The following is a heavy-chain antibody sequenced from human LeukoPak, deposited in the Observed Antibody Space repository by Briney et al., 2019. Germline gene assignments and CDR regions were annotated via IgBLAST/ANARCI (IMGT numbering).Heavy chain of an antibody. CDR2: ISYDGSNK. CDR1: GFTFSSYG. J-gene: IGHJ3*02. Sequence: GRSLRLSCAASGFTFSSYGVHWVRQAPGKGLEWVAVISYDGSNKYYADSVKGRFTISRDNSKNTLYLQMNSLRAEDTAVYYCAKGGVGAAAGTQSKIKLDFDIWGQGTMVTVSS. CDR3: AKGGVGAAAGTQSKIKLDFDI. V-gene: IGHV3-30*18. D-gene: IGHD6-13*01.